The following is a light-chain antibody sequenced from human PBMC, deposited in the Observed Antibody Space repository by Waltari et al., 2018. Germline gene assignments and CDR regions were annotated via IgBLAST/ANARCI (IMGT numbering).Light chain of an antibody. Sequence: AIQMTQSPSSLSASVGDRVTITCRASQGIRNDLGWYQQKPGKAPKLLIYAASSLQSGVPSRFRGSGSCTDFTLTISSLQPEDFATYYCLQDYNYPLTFGQGTKVEIK. CDR3: LQDYNYPLT. CDR1: QGIRND. CDR2: AAS. J-gene: IGKJ1*01. V-gene: IGKV1-6*01.